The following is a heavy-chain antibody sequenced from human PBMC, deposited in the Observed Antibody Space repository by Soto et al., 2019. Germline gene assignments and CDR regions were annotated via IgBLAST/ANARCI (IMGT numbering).Heavy chain of an antibody. D-gene: IGHD2-8*02. Sequence: EVQLVESGGGLVQPGGSLRLSCEASGFTSGNYWMSWVRQAPGMGLEWVANIKQDRSETKYVDSVRGQFTIYTDNAPTALLLRMTSLRAEDTYVYYCVRERTCRTAACAQGDCYHFDYWGQGTLVAVSS. CDR1: GFTSGNYW. CDR3: VRERTCRTAACAQGDCYHFDY. CDR2: IKQDRSET. V-gene: IGHV3-7*03. J-gene: IGHJ4*02.